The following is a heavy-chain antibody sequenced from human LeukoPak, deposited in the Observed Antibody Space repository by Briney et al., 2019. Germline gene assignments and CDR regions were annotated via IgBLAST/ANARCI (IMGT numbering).Heavy chain of an antibody. V-gene: IGHV3-43D*03. Sequence: PGGSLRLSCAASGFTFDDYAVHWVRQAPGKGLEWVSLISWDGDSTYYSDSVKGRFTISRDNSKNTLYLQMNSLRAEDTAVYYCAKDLGFSGGNVYWGQGTLVTVSS. CDR1: GFTFDDYA. D-gene: IGHD4-23*01. J-gene: IGHJ4*02. CDR2: ISWDGDST. CDR3: AKDLGFSGGNVY.